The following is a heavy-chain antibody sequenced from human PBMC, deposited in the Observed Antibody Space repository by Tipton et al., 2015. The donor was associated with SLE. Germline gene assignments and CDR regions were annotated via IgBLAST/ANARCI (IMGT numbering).Heavy chain of an antibody. V-gene: IGHV4-31*03. CDR2: IYYSGST. Sequence: TLSLTCTVSGGSISSGGYYWSWIRQHPGKGLEWIGYIYYSGSTYYNPSLKSRVTISVDTSKNQSSLKLSSVTAADTAVYYCAREGEKAAPGGYYYYMDVWGKGTTVTVSS. CDR3: AREGEKAAPGGYYYYMDV. J-gene: IGHJ6*03. CDR1: GGSISSGGYY. D-gene: IGHD3-16*01.